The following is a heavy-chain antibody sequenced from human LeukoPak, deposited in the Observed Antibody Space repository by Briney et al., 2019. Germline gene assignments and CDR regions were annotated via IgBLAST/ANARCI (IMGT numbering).Heavy chain of an antibody. Sequence: ASVKVSCKVSGYTLTELSMHWVRQAPGKGPEWMGGFDPEDGETIYAQKFQGRVTMTEDTSTDTAYMELSSLRSEDTAVYYCATSLYYYDSSGYYGYWGQGTLVTVSS. CDR3: ATSLYYYDSSGYYGY. J-gene: IGHJ4*02. D-gene: IGHD3-22*01. CDR1: GYTLTELS. V-gene: IGHV1-24*01. CDR2: FDPEDGET.